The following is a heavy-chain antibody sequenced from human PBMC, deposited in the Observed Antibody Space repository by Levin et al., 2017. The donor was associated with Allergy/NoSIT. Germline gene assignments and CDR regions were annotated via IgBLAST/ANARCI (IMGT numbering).Heavy chain of an antibody. CDR3: ARDNELEGSYYFDY. CDR1: GFTFSSYG. V-gene: IGHV3-33*01. CDR2: IWYDGSNK. D-gene: IGHD1-1*01. J-gene: IGHJ4*02. Sequence: GGSLRLSCAASGFTFSSYGMHWVRQAPGKGLEWVAVIWYDGSNKYYADSVKGRFTISRDNSKNTLYLQMNSLRAEDTAVYYCARDNELEGSYYFDYWGQGTLVTVSS.